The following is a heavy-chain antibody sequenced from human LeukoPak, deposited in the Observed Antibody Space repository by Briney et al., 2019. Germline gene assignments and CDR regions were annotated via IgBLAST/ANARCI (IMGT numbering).Heavy chain of an antibody. Sequence: SETLSLTCAVYGGSFSGYYWSWIRQPPGKGLEWIGEINHSGSTNYNPSLKSRVTISVDTSKNQFSLKLSSVTAADTAVYYCAREAHDRLAPYYDFWSGYYRRDAFDIWGQGTMVTVSS. CDR2: INHSGST. CDR1: GGSFSGYY. V-gene: IGHV4-34*01. J-gene: IGHJ3*02. D-gene: IGHD3-3*01. CDR3: AREAHDRLAPYYDFWSGYYRRDAFDI.